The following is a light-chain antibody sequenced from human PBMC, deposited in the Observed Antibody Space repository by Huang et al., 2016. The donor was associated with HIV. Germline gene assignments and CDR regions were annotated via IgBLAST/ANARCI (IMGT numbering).Light chain of an antibody. CDR2: EAA. CDR1: QSVGVY. V-gene: IGKV3-11*01. CDR3: QQRTKWPPVLT. Sequence: EIVLTQSPATLSLSPRDRATLSCRSSQSVGVYLAWYQQKPGQAPRLLIFEAANRATGIPDRFSGSGSGTDFTLTIDSRQPDDFAIYYCQQRTKWPPVLTFGGGTRVEIK. J-gene: IGKJ4*01.